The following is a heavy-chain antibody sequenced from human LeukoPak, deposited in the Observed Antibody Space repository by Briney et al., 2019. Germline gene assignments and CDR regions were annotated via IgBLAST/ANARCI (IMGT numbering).Heavy chain of an antibody. CDR1: GGSISSGDYY. V-gene: IGHV4-30-4*08. CDR2: IYYSGST. D-gene: IGHD6-13*01. Sequence: SQTLSLTCTVSGGSISSGDYYWSWIRQPPGKGLEWIGYIYYSGSTYYIPSLKGRVTISVDTSKNQFSLKLSSVTAADTAVYYCARVPKQQLVRATQVDTGGYFDYWGQGTLVTVSS. CDR3: ARVPKQQLVRATQVDTGGYFDY. J-gene: IGHJ4*02.